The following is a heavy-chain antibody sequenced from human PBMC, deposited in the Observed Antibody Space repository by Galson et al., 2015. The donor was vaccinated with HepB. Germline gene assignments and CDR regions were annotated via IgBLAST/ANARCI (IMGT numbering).Heavy chain of an antibody. CDR3: ARNGGRGVVVPTALRTLRYYGMDV. V-gene: IGHV1-2*02. J-gene: IGHJ6*02. CDR2: INPNNGVT. Sequence: SVKVSCKASGYTFTDYYIHWVRQAPGQGLEWMGWINPNNGVTNYAQKFHGRVTMTRDTSISTAYMGLSRLRFDDTAVYYCARNGGRGVVVPTALRTLRYYGMDVWGQGTTVTVSS. D-gene: IGHD2-2*01. CDR1: GYTFTDYY.